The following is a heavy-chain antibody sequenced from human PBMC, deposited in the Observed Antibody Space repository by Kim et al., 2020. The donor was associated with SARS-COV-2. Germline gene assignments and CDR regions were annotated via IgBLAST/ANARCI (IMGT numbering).Heavy chain of an antibody. Sequence: GGSLRLSCAASGFTFSNAWMSWVRQAPGKGLEWVGRIKSKTDGGTTDYAAPVKGRFTISRDDSKNTLYLQMNSLKTEDTAVYYCTTAGYDYVWGSYRYTPYFDYWGQGTLVTVSS. CDR2: IKSKTDGGTT. CDR3: TTAGYDYVWGSYRYTPYFDY. V-gene: IGHV3-15*01. D-gene: IGHD3-16*02. CDR1: GFTFSNAW. J-gene: IGHJ4*02.